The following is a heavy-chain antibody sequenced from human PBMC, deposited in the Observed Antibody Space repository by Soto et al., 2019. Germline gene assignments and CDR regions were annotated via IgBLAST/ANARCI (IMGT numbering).Heavy chain of an antibody. Sequence: QVQLVQSGAEVKKPGSSVKVSCKASGGTFSSYTISWVRQAPGQGLEWMGRIIPILGIANYAQKFQGRGTITXXNXKXXADRELSSLRSEDTAVYYCATISSSWYAYYYGMDVWGQGTTVTVSS. CDR1: GGTFSSYT. CDR3: ATISSSWYAYYYGMDV. V-gene: IGHV1-69*02. CDR2: IIPILGIA. J-gene: IGHJ6*02. D-gene: IGHD6-13*01.